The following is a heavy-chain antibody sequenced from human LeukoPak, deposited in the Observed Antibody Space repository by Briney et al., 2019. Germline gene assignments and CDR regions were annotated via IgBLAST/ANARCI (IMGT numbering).Heavy chain of an antibody. CDR1: GYTFTDDY. V-gene: IGHV1-2*02. Sequence: GASVKVSCKASGYTFTDDYIHWVRQAPGQGLEWMGWINPNSGGTNYAQKFQGRVTMSRYTSITTAYMELSRLRSDDTAVYYCARWVAGQYYFDYWGQGTLVTVSS. D-gene: IGHD6-19*01. J-gene: IGHJ4*02. CDR3: ARWVAGQYYFDY. CDR2: INPNSGGT.